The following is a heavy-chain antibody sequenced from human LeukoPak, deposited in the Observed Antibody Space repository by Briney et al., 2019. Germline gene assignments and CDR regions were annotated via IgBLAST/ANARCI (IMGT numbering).Heavy chain of an antibody. CDR3: ARWMTTVITPDY. CDR2: INPNSGGT. Sequence: GASVQVSCKASGYTFNGYYLHWVRQAPGQGLEWMGWINPNSGGTTYAQKFQGRVTMTRDTSISTAYMELSRLRSDDTAVYYCARWMTTVITPDYWGQGTLVTVS. D-gene: IGHD4-11*01. CDR1: GYTFNGYY. J-gene: IGHJ4*02. V-gene: IGHV1-2*02.